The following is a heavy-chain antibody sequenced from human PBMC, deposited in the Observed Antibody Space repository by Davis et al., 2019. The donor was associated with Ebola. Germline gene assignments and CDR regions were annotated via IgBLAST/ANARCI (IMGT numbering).Heavy chain of an antibody. Sequence: GGSLRLSCVVSGFTFSDSGMHWVRQAPGKGLEWVADISFDDGKTKYYAASVKGRFSISRDNSKNTLYLQMNSLRAEDTAVYYCTRYFYGDYEDYSYYFGMDVWGRGTAVTVSS. J-gene: IGHJ6*04. CDR3: TRYFYGDYEDYSYYFGMDV. D-gene: IGHD3-10*01. CDR1: GFTFSDSG. V-gene: IGHV3-30*03. CDR2: ISFDDGKTK.